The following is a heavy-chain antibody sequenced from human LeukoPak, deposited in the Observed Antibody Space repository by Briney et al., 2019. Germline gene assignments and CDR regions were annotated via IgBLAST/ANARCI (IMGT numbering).Heavy chain of an antibody. D-gene: IGHD2-21*01. Sequence: GGSLRLSCVGSGFTFRSHAMSWVRQAPEKGLEFVSGIYENGGTTYYADSVKGRFSISRDNSKNTLYLQMDSLRGEDTAVYYCAKDFRIGYSAHFDYWGQGVLVTVSS. CDR3: AKDFRIGYSAHFDY. CDR2: IYENGGTT. CDR1: GFTFRSHA. J-gene: IGHJ4*02. V-gene: IGHV3-23*01.